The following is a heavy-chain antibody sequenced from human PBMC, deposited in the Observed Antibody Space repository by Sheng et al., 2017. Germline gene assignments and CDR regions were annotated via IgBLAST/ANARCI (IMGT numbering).Heavy chain of an antibody. D-gene: IGHD2-15*01. CDR3: ARREDIVVVVAAYNWFDP. CDR1: GGSFSGYY. V-gene: IGHV4-34*01. Sequence: QVQLQQWGAGLLKPSETLSLTCAVYGGSFSGYYWSWIRQPPGKGLEWIGEINHSGSTNYNPSLKSRVTISVDTSKNQFSLKLSSVTAADTAVYYCARREDIVVVVAAYNWFDPWGQGTLVTVSS. CDR2: INHSGST. J-gene: IGHJ5*02.